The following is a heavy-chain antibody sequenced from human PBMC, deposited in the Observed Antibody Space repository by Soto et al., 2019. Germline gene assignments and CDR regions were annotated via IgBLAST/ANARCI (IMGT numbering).Heavy chain of an antibody. D-gene: IGHD3-10*01. CDR1: GFTFSSNYW. CDR3: VRPYYYGSWGYFDY. Sequence: GGSLRLSCAASGFTFSSNYWMSWVRQAPGKGLEWVATIKQDGSEKYYLDSVKGRFTISRENARNSLYLQMNGLRAEDTAVYYCVRPYYYGSWGYFDYWGQGTLVTVSS. J-gene: IGHJ4*02. CDR2: IKQDGSEK. V-gene: IGHV3-7*01.